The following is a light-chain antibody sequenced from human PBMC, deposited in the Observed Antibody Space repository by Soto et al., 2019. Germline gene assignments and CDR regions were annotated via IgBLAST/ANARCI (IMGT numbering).Light chain of an antibody. CDR2: GAS. Sequence: ETVMTQSPATLSVSPGERATLSCRASQSVSSNLAWYQQKPGQAPRLLIYGASTRATGIPARFSGSGSGTEFTLTISSLQSEDFAVYYCQQYNKWPFTFGPGTKVDIK. J-gene: IGKJ3*01. CDR3: QQYNKWPFT. CDR1: QSVSSN. V-gene: IGKV3-15*01.